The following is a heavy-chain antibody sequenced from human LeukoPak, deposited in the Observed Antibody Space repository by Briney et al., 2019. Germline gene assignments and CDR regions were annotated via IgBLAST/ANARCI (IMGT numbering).Heavy chain of an antibody. J-gene: IGHJ4*02. CDR3: AREANYYGSGSYFEGTFDY. V-gene: IGHV3-23*01. Sequence: GGSLRLSCAASGFTFSSYAMSWVRQAPGKGLEWVSAISGSGGSTYYADSVKGRFTISRDNSKNTLYLQMNSLRAEDTAVYYCAREANYYGSGSYFEGTFDYWGQGSLGTVSS. D-gene: IGHD3-10*01. CDR2: ISGSGGST. CDR1: GFTFSSYA.